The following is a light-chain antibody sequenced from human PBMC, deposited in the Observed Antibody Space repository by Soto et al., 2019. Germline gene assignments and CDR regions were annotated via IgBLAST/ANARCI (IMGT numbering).Light chain of an antibody. J-gene: IGLJ2*01. CDR2: DVS. CDR3: CSYAVNYVI. CDR1: SSDVGGHNS. V-gene: IGLV2-11*01. Sequence: QSALTQPRSVSGSPGQSVTISCTGTSSDVGGHNSVSWYQQHPGKAPKLMIYDVSKRPSGVPDRFSGSKSDNTASLTISGLQDEDEADYYCCSYAVNYVIFGGGTKLTVL.